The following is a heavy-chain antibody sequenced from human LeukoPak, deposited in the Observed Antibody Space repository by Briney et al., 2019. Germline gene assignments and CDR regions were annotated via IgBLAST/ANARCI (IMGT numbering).Heavy chain of an antibody. D-gene: IGHD3-22*01. CDR3: ARDRRGYYDSSGHFDY. Sequence: SWALSLTCTVSGDSVSSDNYYWSWVRQPPGRRLEWIADIDYSERSMFNPSLKSRVTITLDTSKNQFSLKLSSVTAADTAVYYCARDRRGYYDSSGHFDYWGKGTLVTAS. J-gene: IGHJ4*02. V-gene: IGHV4-61*01. CDR1: GDSVSSDNYY. CDR2: IDYSERS.